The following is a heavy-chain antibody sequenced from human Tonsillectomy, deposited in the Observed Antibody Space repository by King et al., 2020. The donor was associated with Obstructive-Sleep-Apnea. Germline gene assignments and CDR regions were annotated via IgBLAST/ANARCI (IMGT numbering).Heavy chain of an antibody. J-gene: IGHJ4*02. V-gene: IGHV4-38-2*02. CDR3: ATGQWLTYFNS. Sequence: QLQESGPGLVKPSETLSLTCTVSGDSISSGYYWGWIRQFPGQGLEWIATIYHSGSTYYNPSLKSRVTISIDTSKNQFSLKMTSVTAADRAVYYCATGQWLTYFNSWGQGTLVTVSS. D-gene: IGHD6-19*01. CDR1: GDSISSGYY. CDR2: IYHSGST.